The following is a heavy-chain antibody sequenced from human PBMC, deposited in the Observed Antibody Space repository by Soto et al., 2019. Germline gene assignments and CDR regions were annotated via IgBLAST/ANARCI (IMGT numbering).Heavy chain of an antibody. D-gene: IGHD1-26*01. CDR2: IGDSGAST. CDR3: AKGVELEV. V-gene: IGHV3-23*01. CDR1: GFSFSSFA. J-gene: IGHJ6*04. Sequence: VLLLESGGGLVQPGGSLRLSCEASGFSFSSFAMNWVRQAPGKGLEWVSAIGDSGASTYYADSVKGRFTISRDNSRNTLYLQLNSRRAEGTAVYYGAKGVELEVWGTGTTVTVSS.